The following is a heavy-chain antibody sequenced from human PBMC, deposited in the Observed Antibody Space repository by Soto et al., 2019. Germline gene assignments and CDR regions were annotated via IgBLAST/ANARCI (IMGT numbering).Heavy chain of an antibody. D-gene: IGHD2-15*01. J-gene: IGHJ5*02. V-gene: IGHV4-39*07. Sequence: PSETLSLTCTVSGDSVSSRGYFWAWLRQPPGKRLEWIGSIYHSGSTYYNPSLKSRVTISVDRSKNQFSLKLSSVTAADTAVYYCARVYCSGGSCFWFDPWGQGTLVTVSS. CDR2: IYHSGST. CDR1: GDSVSSRGYF. CDR3: ARVYCSGGSCFWFDP.